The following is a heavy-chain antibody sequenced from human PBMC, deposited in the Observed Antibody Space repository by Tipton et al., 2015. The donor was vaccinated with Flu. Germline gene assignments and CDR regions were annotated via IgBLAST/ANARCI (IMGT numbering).Heavy chain of an antibody. D-gene: IGHD3-3*01. CDR2: ISSSGTS. CDR3: ARARRFLEWQFYYYYMDV. J-gene: IGHJ6*03. Sequence: TLSLTCTVSGGSISGHHWSWIRQSPGKGLEWIAYISSSGTSNYNPSLKSRVTTSVDTSKNHFSLKLTSVTAADTAVYFCARARRFLEWQFYYYYMDVWGKGTTVTVSS. V-gene: IGHV4-59*11. CDR1: GGSISGHH.